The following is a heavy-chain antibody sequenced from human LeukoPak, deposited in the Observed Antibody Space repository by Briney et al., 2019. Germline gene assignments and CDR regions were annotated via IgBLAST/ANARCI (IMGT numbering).Heavy chain of an antibody. V-gene: IGHV1-18*04. J-gene: IGHJ4*02. D-gene: IGHD2-2*01. Sequence: GASVKVSCKASGYTFTSYGISWVRQAPGQGLEWMGWISAYNGNTDYAQKLQGRVTMTTDTSTSTAYMELRSLRSDDTAVYYCARGSGGYCSSTSCYAGMDFDYWGQGTLVTVSS. CDR1: GYTFTSYG. CDR3: ARGSGGYCSSTSCYAGMDFDY. CDR2: ISAYNGNT.